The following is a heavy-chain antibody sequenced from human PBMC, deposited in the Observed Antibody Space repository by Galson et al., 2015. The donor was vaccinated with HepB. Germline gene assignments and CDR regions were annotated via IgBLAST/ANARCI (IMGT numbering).Heavy chain of an antibody. J-gene: IGHJ5*02. Sequence: SLRLSCAASGFTFSSYWMRWVRQAPGKGLEWVANIKQDGSEKYYVDSVKGRFTISRDNAKNSLYLQMNSLTAEDTAVYYCARGAAFRGAGSSTGGWFDPWGQGTLVTVSS. CDR1: GFTFSSYW. CDR2: IKQDGSEK. D-gene: IGHD3-10*01. CDR3: ARGAAFRGAGSSTGGWFDP. V-gene: IGHV3-7*04.